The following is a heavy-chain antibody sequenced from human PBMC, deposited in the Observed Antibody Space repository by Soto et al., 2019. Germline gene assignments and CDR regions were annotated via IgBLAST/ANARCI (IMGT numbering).Heavy chain of an antibody. V-gene: IGHV3-74*01. CDR2: INSDGSST. J-gene: IGHJ3*02. CDR1: GFTFSSYW. CDR3: ARDPIAAAGTHAFDI. D-gene: IGHD6-13*01. Sequence: GGSLRLSCAASGFTFSSYWMHWVRQAPGKGLVWVSRINSDGSSTSYADSVKGRFTISRDNAKNTLYLQMNSLRAEDTAVYYCARDPIAAAGTHAFDIWGQGTMVTV.